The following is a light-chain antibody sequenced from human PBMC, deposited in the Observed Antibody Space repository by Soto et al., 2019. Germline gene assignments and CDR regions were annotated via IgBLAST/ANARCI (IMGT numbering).Light chain of an antibody. CDR2: YAS. J-gene: IGKJ5*01. CDR1: QTIINN. CDR3: QQYGSSHT. V-gene: IGKV3-15*01. Sequence: IIMTQSPATLSVSPWERVAISCRASQTIINNLAWYQHKPGQAPRLLISYASNGASGIPARFSGSGAGAYFNLTISRLEPADFGVYYCQQYGSSHTFGQGTRLEIK.